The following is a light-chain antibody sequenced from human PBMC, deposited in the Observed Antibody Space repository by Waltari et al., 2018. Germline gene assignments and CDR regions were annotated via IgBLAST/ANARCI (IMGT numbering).Light chain of an antibody. CDR2: KIS. Sequence: DVVLTQSPLSVTVTLGQPASLSCRSSQSLIHSDGNIYLNWFQQRQGQSPRRLIYKISNQDFGVPDRISGSRSGTDFTLKISRVEAEDVGVYYCMQGTHWPYTFGQGTKLEIK. J-gene: IGKJ2*01. CDR3: MQGTHWPYT. CDR1: QSLIHSDGNIY. V-gene: IGKV2-30*02.